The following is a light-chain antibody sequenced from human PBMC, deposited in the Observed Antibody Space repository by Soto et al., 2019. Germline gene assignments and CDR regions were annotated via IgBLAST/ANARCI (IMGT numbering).Light chain of an antibody. J-gene: IGLJ2*01. CDR3: QSYDSSLSVV. Sequence: QSVLTQPPSVSGAPGQRVTISCTGSSSNIGAGYDVHWYQQLPGTAPKLIIYGNSNRPSGVPDRFSGSKSGTSASLAITGLQAEADDDYYCQSYDSSLSVVFGGGTKLTVL. V-gene: IGLV1-40*01. CDR1: SSNIGAGYD. CDR2: GNS.